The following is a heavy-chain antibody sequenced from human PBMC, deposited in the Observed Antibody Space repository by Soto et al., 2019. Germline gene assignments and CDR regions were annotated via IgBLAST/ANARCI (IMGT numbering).Heavy chain of an antibody. CDR3: ARALDTAMVPLGYYYGMDV. CDR2: INPNSGGT. CDR1: GYTFTGYY. Sequence: ASVKVSCKASGYTFTGYYMHWVRQAPGQGLEWMGWINPNSGGTNYAQKFQGWVTMTRDTSISTAYMELSRLRSDDTAVYYCARALDTAMVPLGYYYGMDVWGQGTTVTVSS. D-gene: IGHD5-18*01. V-gene: IGHV1-2*04. J-gene: IGHJ6*02.